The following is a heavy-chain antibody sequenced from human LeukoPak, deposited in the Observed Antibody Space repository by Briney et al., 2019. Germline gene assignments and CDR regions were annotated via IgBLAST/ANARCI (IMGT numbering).Heavy chain of an antibody. Sequence: GGSLRLSCAASGFTFSTYAVNWVRQAPGKGLEWVSAITGSGGATYYADSVKGRFTISRDNSKNTLYLQMSSLRAEDTAVYYCAKSITMIVVVTLDAFDIWGQGTMVTVSS. D-gene: IGHD3-22*01. CDR1: GFTFSTYA. J-gene: IGHJ3*02. CDR2: ITGSGGAT. V-gene: IGHV3-23*01. CDR3: AKSITMIVVVTLDAFDI.